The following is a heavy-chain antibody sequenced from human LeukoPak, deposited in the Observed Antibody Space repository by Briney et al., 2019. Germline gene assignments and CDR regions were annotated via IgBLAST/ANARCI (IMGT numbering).Heavy chain of an antibody. CDR2: INQGGSAQ. V-gene: IGHV3-7*01. J-gene: IGHJ4*02. Sequence: GGSLRLSCAASGFTFSTFWMGWVRQVPGKGLEWVANINQGGSAQYYDDSVKGRFTISRDNAENALYLQMNSLRAEDTAVYFCARDISASGIFFDSWGQGTLVTVSS. CDR3: ARDISASGIFFDS. D-gene: IGHD6-13*01. CDR1: GFTFSTFW.